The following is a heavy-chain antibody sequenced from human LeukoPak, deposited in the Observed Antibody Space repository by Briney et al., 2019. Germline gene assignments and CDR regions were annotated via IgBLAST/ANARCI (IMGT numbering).Heavy chain of an antibody. D-gene: IGHD2-15*01. CDR3: ARSPSSVAATWFDP. CDR1: GGTFSSYA. Sequence: SVKVSCKASGGTFSSYAISWVRQAPGQGLEWMGGIIPIFGTANYAQKFQGGVTITADESTSTAYMELSSLRSEDTAVYYCARSPSSVAATWFDPWGQGTLVTVSS. CDR2: IIPIFGTA. V-gene: IGHV1-69*01. J-gene: IGHJ5*02.